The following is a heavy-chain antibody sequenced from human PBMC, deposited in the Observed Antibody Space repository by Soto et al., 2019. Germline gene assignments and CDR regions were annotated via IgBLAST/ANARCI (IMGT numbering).Heavy chain of an antibody. CDR2: ISWNSGII. CDR1: GFTFDDHT. CDR3: TKDTHSASGYFEAFDV. D-gene: IGHD3-22*01. Sequence: DAQLVESGGGLVQPGKSLRISCVASGFTFDDHTMHWVRQAPGTGLEWVSGISWNSGIIGYADSVKGRFTISRDNAKNSLYLRMDSLRPEDTAVYYCTKDTHSASGYFEAFDVWGQGTKVTVSS. V-gene: IGHV3-9*01. J-gene: IGHJ3*01.